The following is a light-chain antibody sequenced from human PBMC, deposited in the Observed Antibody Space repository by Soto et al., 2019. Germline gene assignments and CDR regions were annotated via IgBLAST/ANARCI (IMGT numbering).Light chain of an antibody. CDR3: QHYVSPPIT. CDR1: QSVTSNN. V-gene: IGKV3-20*01. CDR2: GAS. Sequence: EIVLTQSPGTLSLSPGERATLSCRASQSVTSNNLAWYQQKPGQAPRLLIYGASSRATGIPDRFSGSGSGTDFTLTISRLEPEDFAVYYCQHYVSPPITFGQGTRMDIK. J-gene: IGKJ5*01.